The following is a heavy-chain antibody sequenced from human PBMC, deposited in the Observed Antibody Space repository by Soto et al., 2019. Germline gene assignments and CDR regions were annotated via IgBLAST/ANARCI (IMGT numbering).Heavy chain of an antibody. CDR3: VRGDGDYYDGNGYLGRH. J-gene: IGHJ4*02. V-gene: IGHV4-59*08. Sequence: SETLSLTCTVSGGSISSYYWSWIRQPPGKGLEWIGYIYYNVNTNYNPSLKSRVTISVDTSKNQFSLKLSSVTAADTAVYYCVRGDGDYYDGNGYLGRHWGQGTLVTVSS. CDR2: IYYNVNT. CDR1: GGSISSYY. D-gene: IGHD3-22*01.